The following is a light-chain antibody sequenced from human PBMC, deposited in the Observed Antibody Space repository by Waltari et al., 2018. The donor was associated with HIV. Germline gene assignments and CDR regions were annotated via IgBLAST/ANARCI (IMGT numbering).Light chain of an antibody. V-gene: IGKV1-39*01. CDR2: AAS. CDR1: QTVSTY. Sequence: QMTQSPSSLSASIGDRVTITCRASQTVSTYLNWYQQKPGKAPKLLIYAASSLQSGVPSRFSGSGSGTEFTLTISSLQPEDFATYYCQQSFNNPRSFGQGTKVEVK. CDR3: QQSFNNPRS. J-gene: IGKJ1*01.